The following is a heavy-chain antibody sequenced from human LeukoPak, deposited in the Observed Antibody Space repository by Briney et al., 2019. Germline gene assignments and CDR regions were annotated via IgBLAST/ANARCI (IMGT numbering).Heavy chain of an antibody. CDR3: ARALLTTPPAAFDI. CDR2: IYTSGST. CDR1: GGSISSYY. D-gene: IGHD1-26*01. V-gene: IGHV4-4*07. Sequence: SETLSLTCTVSGGSISSYYWSWIRQPAGKGLEWIGRIYTSGSTNHNPSLKSRVTMSVDTSKNQFSLKLSSVTAADTAVYYCARALLTTPPAAFDIWGQGTMVTVSS. J-gene: IGHJ3*02.